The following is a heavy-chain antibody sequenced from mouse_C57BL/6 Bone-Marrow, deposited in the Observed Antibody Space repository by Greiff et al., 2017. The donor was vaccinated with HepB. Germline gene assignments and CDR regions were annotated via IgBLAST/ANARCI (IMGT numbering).Heavy chain of an antibody. CDR1: GYTFTSDG. CDR2: IDPGSGNT. V-gene: IGHV1-81*01. J-gene: IGHJ2*01. Sequence: VQVVESGAELARPGASVKLSCKASGYTFTSDGISWVKQRTGQGLEWIGEIDPGSGNTYYNEKFKGKATLTADKSSSTAYMERRSLTSADAAVYICARRVVADYWGQGTTLTVSA. CDR3: ARRVVADY. D-gene: IGHD1-1*01.